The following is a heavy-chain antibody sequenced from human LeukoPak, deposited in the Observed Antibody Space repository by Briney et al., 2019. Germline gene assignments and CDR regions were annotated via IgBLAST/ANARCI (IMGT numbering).Heavy chain of an antibody. J-gene: IGHJ4*02. CDR2: ISPDGNYP. D-gene: IGHD4-17*01. Sequence: GGSLRLSCAASGFTFSGYWMTWVRQAPGKGLVWVSRISPDGNYPSYADSVKGRFTISRDNAKTTLYLQMNTLRAEDTAVYYCARNWNYDEDYGDYHFWGQGTLVTVSS. CDR1: GFTFSGYW. CDR3: ARNWNYDEDYGDYHF. V-gene: IGHV3-74*01.